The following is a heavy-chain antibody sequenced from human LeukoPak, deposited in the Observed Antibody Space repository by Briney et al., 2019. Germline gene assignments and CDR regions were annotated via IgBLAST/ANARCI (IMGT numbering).Heavy chain of an antibody. CDR2: IYYSGST. CDR1: GGSISSSSYY. J-gene: IGHJ4*02. D-gene: IGHD4-17*01. Sequence: ASETLSLTCTVSGGSISSSSYYWGWIRQPPGKGLEWIGSIYYSGSTYYNPSLKSRVTMSVDTSKNQFSLKLSSVTAADTAVYYCARSYGDYVAPNFDYWGQGTLVTVSS. V-gene: IGHV4-39*07. CDR3: ARSYGDYVAPNFDY.